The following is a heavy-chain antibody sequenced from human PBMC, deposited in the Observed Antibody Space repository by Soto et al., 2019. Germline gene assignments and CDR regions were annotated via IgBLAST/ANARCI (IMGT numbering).Heavy chain of an antibody. CDR3: ATTNYCSGGSCSIRWFDP. CDR1: GYTFTGYY. D-gene: IGHD2-15*01. V-gene: IGHV1-3*01. J-gene: IGHJ5*02. Sequence: ASVKVSCKASGYTFTGYYMHWVRQAPGQGLEWMGWINANNGNTKYSQKFQGRVTITRDTSASTAYMELSSLRSEDTAVYYCATTNYCSGGSCSIRWFDPWGQGTLVTVSS. CDR2: INANNGNT.